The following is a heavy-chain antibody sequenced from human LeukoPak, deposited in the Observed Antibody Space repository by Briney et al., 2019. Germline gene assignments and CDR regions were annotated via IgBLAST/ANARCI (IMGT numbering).Heavy chain of an antibody. D-gene: IGHD6-19*01. Sequence: GGSLRLSCAGSGFSFSTYAMTWVRQAPGMGLESVSAISGSGGYTYYADSVKGRFTISRDNSKNTLYLQMNSLRAEDTAIYYCAKAEGKNPTGGRWLDWGQGALVTVSS. J-gene: IGHJ4*02. CDR1: GFSFSTYA. CDR2: ISGSGGYT. V-gene: IGHV3-23*01. CDR3: AKAEGKNPTGGRWLD.